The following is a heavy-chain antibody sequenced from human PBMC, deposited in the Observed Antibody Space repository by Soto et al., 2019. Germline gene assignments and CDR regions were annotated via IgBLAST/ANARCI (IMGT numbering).Heavy chain of an antibody. CDR3: AGESHSQQPNHRWGGGYIDV. V-gene: IGHV4-31*11. D-gene: IGHD6-13*01. CDR2: IYFGGNT. Sequence: QLQLQESGPGLLSPSQTLSLTCAVSGGSISNGGYYWSWIRQHPGKGLEWSGSIYFGGNTYYNPSIKSRVTISVATPKNQFSLKLSSVTAADTAVYYCAGESHSQQPNHRWGGGYIDVWGKGTTVTVSS. CDR1: GGSISNGGYY. J-gene: IGHJ6*03.